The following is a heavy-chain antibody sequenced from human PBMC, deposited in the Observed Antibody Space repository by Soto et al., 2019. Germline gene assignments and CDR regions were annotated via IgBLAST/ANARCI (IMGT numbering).Heavy chain of an antibody. CDR2: IIPIFGTA. CDR3: VIVLVPAAIRRILDYYYGMDV. Sequence: QVQLVQSGAEVKKPGSSVKVSCKASGGTFSSYAISWVRQAPGQGLEWMGGIIPIFGTANYAQKFQGRVTITADESTXXAXMXQSSLRSEDTAVYYCVIVLVPAAIRRILDYYYGMDVWGQGTTVTVSS. V-gene: IGHV1-69*12. D-gene: IGHD2-2*01. J-gene: IGHJ6*02. CDR1: GGTFSSYA.